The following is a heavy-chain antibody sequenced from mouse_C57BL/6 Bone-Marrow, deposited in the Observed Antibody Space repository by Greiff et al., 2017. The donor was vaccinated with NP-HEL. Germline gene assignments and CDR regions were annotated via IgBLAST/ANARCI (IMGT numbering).Heavy chain of an antibody. CDR2: IYPRSGNT. D-gene: IGHD3-3*01. V-gene: IGHV1-81*01. Sequence: VQLQQSGAELARPGASVKLSCKASGYTFTSYGISWVKQRTGQGLEWIGEIYPRSGNTYYNEKFKGKATLTADKSSSTAYMELRSLTSEDSAVYFCARAPFLPGTFDYWGQGTTLTVSS. CDR3: ARAPFLPGTFDY. J-gene: IGHJ2*01. CDR1: GYTFTSYG.